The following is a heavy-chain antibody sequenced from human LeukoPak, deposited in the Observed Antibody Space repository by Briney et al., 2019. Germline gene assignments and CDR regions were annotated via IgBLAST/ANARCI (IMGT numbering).Heavy chain of an antibody. Sequence: GGSLRLSCAASGFTFSNFWLHWVRQAPGKGLEWVSRITSDGSNINYADSVQGRFTISRDNAKNTLYLQMNSLRAEDTAEYYCASGGHSSFDYWGQGALATVSS. CDR3: ASGGHSSFDY. J-gene: IGHJ4*02. V-gene: IGHV3-74*01. CDR2: ITSDGSNI. D-gene: IGHD3-16*01. CDR1: GFTFSNFW.